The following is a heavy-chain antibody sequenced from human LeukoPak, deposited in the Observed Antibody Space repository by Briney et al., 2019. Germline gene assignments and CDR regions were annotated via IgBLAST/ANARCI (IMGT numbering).Heavy chain of an antibody. CDR2: INWNGGST. CDR3: ARDLSGATAAFYMDV. V-gene: IGHV3-20*04. Sequence: GGSLRLSCAASGFTFDDYGMSWVRQAPGKGLEWVSGINWNGGSTGYADSVKGRFTISRDNAKNSLYLQMNSLRAEDTALYYCARDLSGATAAFYMDVWGKGTTVTVSS. CDR1: GFTFDDYG. J-gene: IGHJ6*03. D-gene: IGHD3-10*01.